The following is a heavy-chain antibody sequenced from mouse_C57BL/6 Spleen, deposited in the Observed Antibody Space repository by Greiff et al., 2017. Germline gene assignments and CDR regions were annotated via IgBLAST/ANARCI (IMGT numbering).Heavy chain of an antibody. D-gene: IGHD2-12*01. Sequence: QVQLKQSGAELVRPGASVTLSCKASGYTFTDYEMHWVKQTPVHGLEWIGAIDPETGGTAYNQKFKGKAILTADKSSSTAYMELRSLTSEDSAVYYCTRGEYYSPLLNWGQGTLVTVSA. V-gene: IGHV1-15*01. CDR3: TRGEYYSPLLN. CDR2: IDPETGGT. CDR1: GYTFTDYE. J-gene: IGHJ3*01.